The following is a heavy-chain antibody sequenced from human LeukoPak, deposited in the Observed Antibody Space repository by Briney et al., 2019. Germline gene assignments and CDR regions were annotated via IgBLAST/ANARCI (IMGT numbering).Heavy chain of an antibody. CDR1: GLTFSSYA. Sequence: GGSLRLSCAASGLTFSSYAMIWVRQARGKGLEWVSAISGSGGSTYYADSVKGRFTISRDNSKNTLYLQMNSLRAEDTAVYYCAKYVVYSYGHQYYYYYGMDVWGQGTTVTVSS. CDR2: ISGSGGST. J-gene: IGHJ6*02. CDR3: AKYVVYSYGHQYYYYYGMDV. D-gene: IGHD5-18*01. V-gene: IGHV3-23*01.